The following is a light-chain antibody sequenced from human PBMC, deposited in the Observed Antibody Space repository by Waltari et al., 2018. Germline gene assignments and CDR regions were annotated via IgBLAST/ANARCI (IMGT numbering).Light chain of an antibody. Sequence: DIQMTQSPSSLSASVGDRVTITCRASQGISDYLAWYQQKPGTIPRLLIYATSTLQSGASTRXXGSGSGTDFTXTITSLQPXDVAXXXCXXXNSAPXTFGXGTXVXIK. V-gene: IGKV1-27*01. CDR1: QGISDY. CDR2: ATS. J-gene: IGKJ4*01. CDR3: XXXNSAPXT.